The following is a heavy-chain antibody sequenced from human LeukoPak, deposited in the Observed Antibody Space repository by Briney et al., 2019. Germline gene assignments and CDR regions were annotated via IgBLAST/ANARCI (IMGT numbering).Heavy chain of an antibody. V-gene: IGHV4-4*09. CDR2: IYTSGST. Sequence: SETLSLTCTVSGGSISSYYWSWIRQPPGKGLEWIGYIYTSGSTNYNPSLKSRVTISVDTSKNQFSLKLSSVTAADTAVYYCARGIPGLYYFDYWGQGTLVTVSS. D-gene: IGHD4/OR15-4a*01. CDR1: GGSISSYY. J-gene: IGHJ4*02. CDR3: ARGIPGLYYFDY.